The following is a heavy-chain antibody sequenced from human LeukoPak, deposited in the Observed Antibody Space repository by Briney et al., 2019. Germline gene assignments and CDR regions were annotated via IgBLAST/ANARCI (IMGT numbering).Heavy chain of an antibody. J-gene: IGHJ4*02. D-gene: IGHD6-19*01. CDR2: ISSSSTYT. CDR1: GXTFSDYY. CDR3: ARDLKGSAWYVDD. Sequence: GGSLRLSCAASGXTFSDYYMTWIRQAPGKGLEWLSYISSSSTYTNYADSVKGRFTISRDNAKNSLYLQMNSLRAEDTAVYYCARDLKGSAWYVDDWGQGILVTVSS. V-gene: IGHV3-11*05.